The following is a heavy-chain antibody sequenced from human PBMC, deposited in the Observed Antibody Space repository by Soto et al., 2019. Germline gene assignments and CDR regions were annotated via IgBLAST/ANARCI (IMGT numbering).Heavy chain of an antibody. Sequence: VHLLESGGGLVQPGGSLRLSCAASGFTFSAYSLYWVRQAPGKGLQWVSGISGLGGSRYYADSVKGRFTISRDNSKNSLYLQLESLRVEATAVYYWAKSYSNTWDQYYFEYWGQGTRLTVPS. CDR1: GFTFSAYS. CDR3: AKSYSNTWDQYYFEY. J-gene: IGHJ4*02. CDR2: ISGLGGSR. D-gene: IGHD2-2*01. V-gene: IGHV3-23*01.